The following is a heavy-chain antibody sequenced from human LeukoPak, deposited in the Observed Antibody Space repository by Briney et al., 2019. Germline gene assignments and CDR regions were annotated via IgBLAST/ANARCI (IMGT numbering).Heavy chain of an antibody. J-gene: IGHJ4*02. CDR3: ARERYYYDSTNDMAHYYLDY. CDR1: GASISSYY. D-gene: IGHD3-22*01. CDR2: IHYSGSI. Sequence: PSETLSLTCTVSGASISSYYWSWIRQPPGKGLEWIGYIHYSGSINYNPSLKSRVSMSVDTSKNQFSLKLSSMTAADTAMYFCARERYYYDSTNDMAHYYLDYWGQGTLVTVSS. V-gene: IGHV4-59*01.